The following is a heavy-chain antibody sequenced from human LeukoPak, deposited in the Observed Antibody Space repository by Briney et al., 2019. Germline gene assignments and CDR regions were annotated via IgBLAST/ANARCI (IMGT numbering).Heavy chain of an antibody. D-gene: IGHD5-18*01. CDR3: AKAWDSYGYAHYYGMDV. CDR2: ISWNSGSI. Sequence: GRSLRLSCAASGFTFDDYAMHWVRQAPGKGLEWVSGISWNSGSIGYADSVKGRFTISRDNAKNSLYLQMNSLRAEDTAVYYCAKAWDSYGYAHYYGMDVWGQGTTVTVSS. CDR1: GFTFDDYA. V-gene: IGHV3-9*01. J-gene: IGHJ6*02.